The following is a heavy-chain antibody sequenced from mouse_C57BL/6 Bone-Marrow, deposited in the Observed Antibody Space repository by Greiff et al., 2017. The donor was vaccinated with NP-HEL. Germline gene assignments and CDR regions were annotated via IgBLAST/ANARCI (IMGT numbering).Heavy chain of an antibody. CDR2: IYPEDGGT. Sequence: EVQLQQSGAELVKPGASVKLSCTASGFNITDYYMPWVKQRTEQGLEWIGRIYPEDGGTKYAPKFQGKATLTADTSSTTASLQLSSLTSEDTAVYYCARGLLPPWFAYWGGGTRATVSA. CDR1: GFNITDYY. V-gene: IGHV14-2*01. CDR3: ARGLLPPWFAY. D-gene: IGHD2-3*01. J-gene: IGHJ3*01.